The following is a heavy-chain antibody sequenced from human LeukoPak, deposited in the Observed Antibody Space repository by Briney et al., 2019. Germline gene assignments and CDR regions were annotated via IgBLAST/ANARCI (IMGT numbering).Heavy chain of an antibody. CDR2: INHSVST. V-gene: IGHV4-34*01. CDR1: GGSFSGYY. J-gene: IGHJ4*02. Sequence: SETLSLTCAVYGGSFSGYYWSWIRQPPGKGLEWIGEINHSVSTNYNPSLKSRVTISVDTSKSQFSLKLRSVTAADTAVYYCARARSWYDILTGYFRAGKEDYIDYWGQGTLVTVS. D-gene: IGHD3-9*01. CDR3: ARARSWYDILTGYFRAGKEDYIDY.